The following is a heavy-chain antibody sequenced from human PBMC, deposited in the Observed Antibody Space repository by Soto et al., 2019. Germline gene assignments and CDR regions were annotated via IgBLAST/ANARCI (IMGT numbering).Heavy chain of an antibody. V-gene: IGHV4-59*01. CDR3: ARDYSSSSGGYYYYYYGMDV. CDR2: IYYSGST. Sequence: ETLSLTCTVSGGSISSYYWSWIRQPPGKGLEWIGYIYYSGSTNYNPSLKSRVTISVDTSRNQFSLKLSSVTAADTAVYYCARDYSSSSGGYYYYYYGMDVWGHGTTVTVSS. CDR1: GGSISSYY. D-gene: IGHD6-6*01. J-gene: IGHJ6*02.